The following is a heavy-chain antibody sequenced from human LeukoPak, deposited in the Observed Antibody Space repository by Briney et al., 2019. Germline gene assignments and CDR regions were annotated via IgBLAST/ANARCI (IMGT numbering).Heavy chain of an antibody. Sequence: GGSLRLSCAASGFTVSSNYMSWVRQAPGKGLEWVSVIYSGGSTYYADSVKGRFTISRDNSKNTLYLQMNSLRVEDTAVYYCAREKNYYYGMDVRGQGTTVTVSS. V-gene: IGHV3-53*01. J-gene: IGHJ6*02. CDR3: AREKNYYYGMDV. CDR2: IYSGGST. CDR1: GFTVSSNY.